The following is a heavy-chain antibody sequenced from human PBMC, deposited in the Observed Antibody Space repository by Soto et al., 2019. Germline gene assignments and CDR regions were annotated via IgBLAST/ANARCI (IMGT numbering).Heavy chain of an antibody. CDR1: GFTFSSYS. CDR3: ARDLHPLAAPFDY. J-gene: IGHJ4*02. Sequence: GGSLRLSCAASGFTFSSYSMNWVRQAPGKGLEWVSSISSSSSYIYYADSVKGRFTISRDNAKNSLYLQMNSLRAEDTAVYYCARDLHPLAAPFDYWGQGTLVTVSS. V-gene: IGHV3-21*01. D-gene: IGHD6-13*01. CDR2: ISSSSSYI.